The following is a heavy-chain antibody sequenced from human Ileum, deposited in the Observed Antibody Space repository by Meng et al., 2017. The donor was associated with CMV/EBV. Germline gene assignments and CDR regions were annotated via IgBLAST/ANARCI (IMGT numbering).Heavy chain of an antibody. Sequence: WVRQAPGKGLEWIGSIYYSGSTYYNPSLKSRVTISVDTSKNQFSLKLSSVTAADTAVYYCARDLRAVAAAGASFDYWGQGTLVTVSS. J-gene: IGHJ4*02. CDR2: IYYSGST. D-gene: IGHD6-13*01. V-gene: IGHV4-39*07. CDR3: ARDLRAVAAAGASFDY.